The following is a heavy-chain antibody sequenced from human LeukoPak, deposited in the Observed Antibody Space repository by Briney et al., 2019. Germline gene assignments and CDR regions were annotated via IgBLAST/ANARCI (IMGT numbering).Heavy chain of an antibody. CDR1: GGSFSGYY. J-gene: IGHJ4*02. D-gene: IGHD6-19*01. Sequence: SETLSLTCAVYGGSFSGYYWSWIRQPPGKGLEWIGEINHSGSTNYNPSLKSRVTISVDTSKNQFSLKLSSVTAADTAVYYCARVGYSSGWWGGYFDYWGQGTLVTVSS. V-gene: IGHV4-34*01. CDR3: ARVGYSSGWWGGYFDY. CDR2: INHSGST.